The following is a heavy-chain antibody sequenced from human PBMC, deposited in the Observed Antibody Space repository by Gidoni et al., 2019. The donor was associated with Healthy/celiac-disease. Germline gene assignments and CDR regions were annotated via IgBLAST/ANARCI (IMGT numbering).Heavy chain of an antibody. D-gene: IGHD2-15*01. Sequence: QVQLVESGGGVVQPGRSLRLSCAASGFTFSSYAMHWVRQAPGTGREWVAVISYDGSNKYYADSVKGRFTISRDNSKNTLYLQMNSLRAEDTAVYYCARGPGYCSGGSCYSGSSSFDYWGQGTLVTVSS. CDR1: GFTFSSYA. CDR2: ISYDGSNK. V-gene: IGHV3-30-3*01. CDR3: ARGPGYCSGGSCYSGSSSFDY. J-gene: IGHJ4*02.